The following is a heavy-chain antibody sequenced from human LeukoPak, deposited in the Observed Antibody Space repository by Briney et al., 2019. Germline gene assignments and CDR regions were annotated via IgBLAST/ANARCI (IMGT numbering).Heavy chain of an antibody. V-gene: IGHV4-30-2*01. Sequence: TSETLSLTCTVSGGSISSGGYYWSWIRQPPGKGLEWIGYIYHSGSTYYNPSLKSRVTISVDRSKNQFSLKLSSVTAADTAVYYCARGGVGNWFDPWGQGTLVTVSS. CDR2: IYHSGST. CDR1: GGSISSGGYY. J-gene: IGHJ5*02. CDR3: ARGGVGNWFDP. D-gene: IGHD3-10*01.